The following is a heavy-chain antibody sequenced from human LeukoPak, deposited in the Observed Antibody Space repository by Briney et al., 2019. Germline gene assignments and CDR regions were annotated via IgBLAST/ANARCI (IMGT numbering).Heavy chain of an antibody. CDR3: ARWNPGCDY. CDR2: ISPNGDTT. CDR1: GFIFSNYA. Sequence: HPGGSLRLSCAASGFIFSNYAMHWVRQAPGRGLEFVSAISPNGDTTYYANSVKGRFTISRDNSKNTLYLQMGDLRAEDMAVYYCARWNPGCDYWGQGTLVTVSS. V-gene: IGHV3-64*01. J-gene: IGHJ4*02. D-gene: IGHD1-1*01.